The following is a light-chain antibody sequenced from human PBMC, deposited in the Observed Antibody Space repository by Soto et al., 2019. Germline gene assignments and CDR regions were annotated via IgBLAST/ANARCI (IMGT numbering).Light chain of an antibody. Sequence: QSALTQPPSASGSPGQSVTISCTGTSSDVGGYNYVSWYQQHPGKAPKFLIFEVSRRPSGVPDRFSGSKSGNTASLTVSGLQADAEADYYCSAYAGSNNPVIFCGGTKLTVL. CDR2: EVS. V-gene: IGLV2-8*01. CDR3: SAYAGSNNPVI. CDR1: SSDVGGYNY. J-gene: IGLJ2*01.